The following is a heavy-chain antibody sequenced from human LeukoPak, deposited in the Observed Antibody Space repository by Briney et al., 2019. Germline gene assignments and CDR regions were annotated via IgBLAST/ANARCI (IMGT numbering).Heavy chain of an antibody. Sequence: GGSLRLSCAASGFTFSDYGMHWVRQAPGKGLEWVAVISYDGSNKYYADSVKGRFTVSRDNSKNTLYLQMNSLRAEDSAVYYCAKDADIVVSSYFDYWGQGTLVTVSS. V-gene: IGHV3-30*18. D-gene: IGHD2-2*01. CDR2: ISYDGSNK. CDR3: AKDADIVVSSYFDY. CDR1: GFTFSDYG. J-gene: IGHJ4*02.